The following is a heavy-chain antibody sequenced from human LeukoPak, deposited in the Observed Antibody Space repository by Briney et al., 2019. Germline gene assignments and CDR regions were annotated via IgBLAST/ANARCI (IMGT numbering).Heavy chain of an antibody. CDR1: GFTFNNYW. CDR2: ISSDGSST. CDR3: ARGTWGSGF. V-gene: IGHV3-74*01. J-gene: IGHJ4*02. D-gene: IGHD7-27*01. Sequence: QPGGSLRLSCAASGFTFNNYWMHWVRQAPGKGLVWVSRISSDGSSTSFADSVKGRFTISRDNAKNTLYLQMNSLRAEDTAVYYCARGTWGSGFWGQGILVTVSS.